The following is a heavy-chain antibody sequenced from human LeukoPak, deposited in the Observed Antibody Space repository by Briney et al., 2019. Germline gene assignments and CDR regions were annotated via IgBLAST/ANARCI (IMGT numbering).Heavy chain of an antibody. Sequence: GESLRLSCATSGFTFSSYSMNWVRQAPGKGLEWVSSISSSSSYIYYADSVKGRFTISRDNAKNSLYLQMNSLRAEDTAVYYCARGHSTRAFDYWGQGTLVTVSS. J-gene: IGHJ4*02. D-gene: IGHD6-13*01. CDR1: GFTFSSYS. CDR3: ARGHSTRAFDY. CDR2: ISSSSSYI. V-gene: IGHV3-21*01.